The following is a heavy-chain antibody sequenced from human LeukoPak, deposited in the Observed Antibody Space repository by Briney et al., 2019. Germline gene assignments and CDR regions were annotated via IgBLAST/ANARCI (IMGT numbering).Heavy chain of an antibody. J-gene: IGHJ3*02. CDR3: AKEIDTLGTNAFDI. Sequence: PGGSLRLSCAASGFTFDDYAMHWVRLAPGKGLEWVSLISGDGGGTNYADSVTGRFTISRDNSKNSLYLQMNSLGTEDTAFYYCAKEIDTLGTNAFDIWGQGTMVTVSS. CDR1: GFTFDDYA. V-gene: IGHV3-43*02. D-gene: IGHD2-15*01. CDR2: ISGDGGGT.